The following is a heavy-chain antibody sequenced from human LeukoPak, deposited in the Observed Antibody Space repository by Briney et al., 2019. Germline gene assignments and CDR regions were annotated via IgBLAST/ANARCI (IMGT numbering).Heavy chain of an antibody. Sequence: SETLSLTCAVYGGSFSDYYWSWIRQPPGKGLEWIGEINHSGSTNYNPSLKSRVTISVDTSKNQFSLKLSSVTAADTAVYYCARDRVAVAGVYYFDYWGQGTLVTVSS. CDR3: ARDRVAVAGVYYFDY. CDR2: INHSGST. J-gene: IGHJ4*02. CDR1: GGSFSDYY. D-gene: IGHD6-19*01. V-gene: IGHV4-34*01.